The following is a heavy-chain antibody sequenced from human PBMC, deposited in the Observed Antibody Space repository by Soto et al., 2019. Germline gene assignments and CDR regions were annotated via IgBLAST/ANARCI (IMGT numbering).Heavy chain of an antibody. CDR3: ARAQWELLFYGMDV. CDR2: INPNSGGT. J-gene: IGHJ6*02. Sequence: ASVKVSCKASGYTFTGYYMHWVRQAPGQGLEWMGWINPNSGGTNYAQKFQGWVTMTRDTSISTAYMELSRLRSDDTAVYYCARAQWELLFYGMDVWGQGTTVTVSS. V-gene: IGHV1-2*04. CDR1: GYTFTGYY. D-gene: IGHD1-26*01.